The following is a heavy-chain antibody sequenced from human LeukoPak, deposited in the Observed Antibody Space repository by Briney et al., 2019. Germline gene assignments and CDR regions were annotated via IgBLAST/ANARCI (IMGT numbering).Heavy chain of an antibody. CDR2: VYYSGVT. V-gene: IGHV4-59*12. Sequence: PSETLSLTCTASGGSTGSDYWSWIRQPPGKGLEWIAYVYYSGVTSYNPSLKSRVAISIDTSKNQFSLNLSSVTAADTAVYYCASGYSSSWYSPMDVWGQGTTVTVSS. CDR3: ASGYSSSWYSPMDV. CDR1: GGSTGSDY. J-gene: IGHJ6*02. D-gene: IGHD6-13*01.